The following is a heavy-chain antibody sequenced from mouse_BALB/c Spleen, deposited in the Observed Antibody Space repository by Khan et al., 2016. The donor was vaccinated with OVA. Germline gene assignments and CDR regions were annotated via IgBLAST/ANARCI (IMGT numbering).Heavy chain of an antibody. CDR1: GYTFTTAG. CDR3: AGGGAACYRNDGGAMEY. J-gene: IGHJ4*01. Sequence: QIQLVQSGPELKKPGETVRISCKASGYTFTTAGIQWVQKMPGKGLKWIGWINTHSGVPKYAEDFKGRFAFSLEISVSTAHLQITNLTDVDTSTYFCAGGGAACYRNDGGAMEYWGQGTSVPVSS. V-gene: IGHV9-4*02. D-gene: IGHD2-14*01. CDR2: INTHSGVP.